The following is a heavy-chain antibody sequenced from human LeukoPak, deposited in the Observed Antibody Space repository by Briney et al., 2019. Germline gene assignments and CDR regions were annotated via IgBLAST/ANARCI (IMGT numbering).Heavy chain of an antibody. CDR3: ARDSDYDSSGMDV. CDR1: GFTFSSYG. CDR2: IWYDGSNK. D-gene: IGHD3-22*01. Sequence: PGGSLRLSCAASGFTFSSYGKHWARQAPGKGLEWVAVIWYDGSNKYYADSVKGRFTISRDNSKNTLYLQMNSLRAEDTAVYYCARDSDYDSSGMDVWGQGTTVTVSS. V-gene: IGHV3-33*01. J-gene: IGHJ6*02.